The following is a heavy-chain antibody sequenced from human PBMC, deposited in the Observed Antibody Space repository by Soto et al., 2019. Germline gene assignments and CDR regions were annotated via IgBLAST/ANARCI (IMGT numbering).Heavy chain of an antibody. CDR2: INPNSGGT. V-gene: IGHV1-2*04. CDR3: ARDYSSSWYSGYYYGMDV. D-gene: IGHD6-13*01. CDR1: GYTFTGYY. J-gene: IGHJ6*02. Sequence: ASVKVSCTASGYTFTGYYMHWVRQAPGQGLEWMGWINPNSGGTNYAQKFQGWVTMTRDTSISTAYMELSRLRSDDTAVYYCARDYSSSWYSGYYYGMDVWGQGTTVTVSS.